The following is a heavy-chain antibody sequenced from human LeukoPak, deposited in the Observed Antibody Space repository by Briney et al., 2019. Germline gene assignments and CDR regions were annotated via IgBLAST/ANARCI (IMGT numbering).Heavy chain of an antibody. J-gene: IGHJ4*02. Sequence: ASVKVSCKTSGYTFTHYYMHWVRQAPGQGLEWMGIINPCCGSTSYAQKFQGRVTLTRDTSTSTVYMELSSLSSEDTAVYYCARDEGPPRYNWNYGGPDFWGQGTLVTVLS. V-gene: IGHV1-46*01. CDR2: INPCCGST. D-gene: IGHD1-7*01. CDR3: ARDEGPPRYNWNYGGPDF. CDR1: GYTFTHYY.